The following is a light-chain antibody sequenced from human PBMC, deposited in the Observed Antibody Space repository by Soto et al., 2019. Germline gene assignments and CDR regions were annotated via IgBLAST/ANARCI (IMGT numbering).Light chain of an antibody. CDR2: EVN. CDR3: SSYAGSSNV. V-gene: IGLV2-8*01. CDR1: SSDVGGYNY. J-gene: IGLJ1*01. Sequence: QAALTQPPCAAGSPSQSVAISCTGTSSDVGGYNYVSWYQQHPGKAPKLMIYEVNKRPSGVPDRFSGSKPGNTASLTVSGLQAEDEADYYCSSYAGSSNVFGTGTKVTVL.